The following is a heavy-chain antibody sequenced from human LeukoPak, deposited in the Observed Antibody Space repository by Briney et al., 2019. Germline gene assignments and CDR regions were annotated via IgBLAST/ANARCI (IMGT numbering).Heavy chain of an antibody. V-gene: IGHV3-7*03. CDR2: IKQDGSEK. J-gene: IGHJ4*02. Sequence: GGSLRLSCAASGFTFSSYWMSWVRQAPGEGREWVANIKQDGSEKYYVDSVKGRFTISRDNAKNSLYLQMNSLRAEDTAVYHCARGGGGYVGFDYWGQGTLVTVSS. CDR1: GFTFSSYW. CDR3: ARGGGGYVGFDY. D-gene: IGHD5-12*01.